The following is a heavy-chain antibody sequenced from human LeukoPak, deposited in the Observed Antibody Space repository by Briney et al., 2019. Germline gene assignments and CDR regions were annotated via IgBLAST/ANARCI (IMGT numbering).Heavy chain of an antibody. J-gene: IGHJ5*02. CDR1: GFTFSNYA. CDR2: ISDDGSNE. CDR3: ARDFRDRFLEYLSNWFDP. V-gene: IGHV3-30*04. Sequence: PGGSLRLSCAASGFTFSNYAMHWVRQAPGKGLEWVAVISDDGSNEYYADSMKGRFTISRDNSKNTLHLQMNSLRAEDTAVYYCARDFRDRFLEYLSNWFDPWGQGTLVTVSS. D-gene: IGHD3-3*01.